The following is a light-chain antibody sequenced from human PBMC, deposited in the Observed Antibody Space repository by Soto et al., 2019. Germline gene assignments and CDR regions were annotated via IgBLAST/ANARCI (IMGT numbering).Light chain of an antibody. Sequence: DIQMTQSPSSMSASLGDRVTITCRASQGITYWLAWYQQRPGRAPKCLIYAASILESGVPSRFTGSGSGTNFTLTINDLQPEDFATYYCQHYNSYSEAFGQGTKVDIK. CDR1: QGITYW. V-gene: IGKV1D-16*01. J-gene: IGKJ1*01. CDR2: AAS. CDR3: QHYNSYSEA.